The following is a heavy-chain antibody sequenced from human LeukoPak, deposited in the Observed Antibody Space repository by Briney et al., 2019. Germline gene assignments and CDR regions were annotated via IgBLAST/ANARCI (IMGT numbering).Heavy chain of an antibody. V-gene: IGHV7-4-1*02. CDR3: SSSWYAGYFDY. Sequence: ASVKVSCKASGYTFTSYAMNWVRQAPGQGLEWMGWIDTNTGNPTYAQGFTGRFVSSLDTSVSTAYLQISSLKAEDTAVYYCSSSWYAGYFDYWGQGTLVTVSS. CDR2: IDTNTGNP. CDR1: GYTFTSYA. D-gene: IGHD6-13*01. J-gene: IGHJ4*02.